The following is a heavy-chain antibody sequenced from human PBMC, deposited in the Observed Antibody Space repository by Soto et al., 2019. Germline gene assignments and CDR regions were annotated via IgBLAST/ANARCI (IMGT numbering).Heavy chain of an antibody. CDR3: ARHTSSGYYYQIEY. CDR1: GGSISSYY. CDR2: IFYSGST. V-gene: IGHV4-59*08. J-gene: IGHJ4*02. Sequence: SETLSLTCTVSGGSISSYYWSWVRQPPGKGLEWIGNIFYSGSTNYNPSLKSRVTISVDTSKNQFSLRLSSVTAADTAVYYCARHTSSGYYYQIEYWGQGTLVTVPQ. D-gene: IGHD3-3*01.